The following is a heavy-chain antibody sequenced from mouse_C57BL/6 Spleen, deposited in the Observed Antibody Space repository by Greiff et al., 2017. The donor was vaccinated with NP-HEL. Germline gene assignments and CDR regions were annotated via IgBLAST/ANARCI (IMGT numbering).Heavy chain of an antibody. CDR1: GYTFTSYW. CDR3: SRGIRDGSSDDYYAMDY. CDR2: INPRSGYT. J-gene: IGHJ4*01. D-gene: IGHD1-1*01. V-gene: IGHV1-7*01. Sequence: VQLQQSGAELAKPGASVKLSCKASGYTFTSYWMHWVKQRPGQGLEWIGYINPRSGYTKYNQKFKDKATLTAHKSSSTAYMQLSSLTYEDSAVYDGSRGIRDGSSDDYYAMDYLGQGTSVTVSS.